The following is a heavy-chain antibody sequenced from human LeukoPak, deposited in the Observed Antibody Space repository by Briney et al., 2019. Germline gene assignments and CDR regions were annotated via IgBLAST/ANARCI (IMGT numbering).Heavy chain of an antibody. Sequence: ASVKVSCEASGYTFTGYYMHWVRQAPGQGLEWMGWINPNSGGTNYAQKFQGRVTMTRDTSISTAYMELSRLRSDDTAVYYCARAVSGSYYLSFDYWGQGTLVTVPS. D-gene: IGHD1-26*01. J-gene: IGHJ4*02. CDR2: INPNSGGT. CDR3: ARAVSGSYYLSFDY. V-gene: IGHV1-2*02. CDR1: GYTFTGYY.